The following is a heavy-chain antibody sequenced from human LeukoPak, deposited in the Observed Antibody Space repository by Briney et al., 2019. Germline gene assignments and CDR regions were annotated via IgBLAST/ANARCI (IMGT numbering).Heavy chain of an antibody. CDR3: AKDSTRQYGGNSGLFDY. CDR2: ISWNSGSI. Sequence: GGSLRLSCAASGFTFDDYAMHWVRQAPGKGLEWVSGISWNSGSIGYADSVKGRFTISRDNAKNSLYLQMSSLRAEDTALYYCAKDSTRQYGGNSGLFDYWGQGTLVTVSS. V-gene: IGHV3-9*01. D-gene: IGHD4-23*01. CDR1: GFTFDDYA. J-gene: IGHJ4*02.